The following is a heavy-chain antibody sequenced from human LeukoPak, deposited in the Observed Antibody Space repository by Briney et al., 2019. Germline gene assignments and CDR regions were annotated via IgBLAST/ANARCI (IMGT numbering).Heavy chain of an antibody. D-gene: IGHD6-6*01. CDR2: ISSTRSSI. CDR3: ARGGAARPDY. V-gene: IGHV3-21*01. Sequence: GGSLTLSCVASGFTFSNYGMNWVRQAPGKGLEWVSYISSTRSSISYADSVKGRFTVSRDNAGRSLYLQMNSLRAKDTGIYYCARGGAARPDYWGQGVLVTVAS. CDR1: GFTFSNYG. J-gene: IGHJ4*02.